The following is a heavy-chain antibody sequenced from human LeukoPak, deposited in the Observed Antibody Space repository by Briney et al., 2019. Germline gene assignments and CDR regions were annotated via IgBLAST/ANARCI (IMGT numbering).Heavy chain of an antibody. CDR2: ISGGSDSI. D-gene: IGHD1-26*01. Sequence: GGSLRLSCAASGFTFSDHPMNWVRQAPGEGLEWVSYISGGSDSIYYADSVKGRFTISRDNAKNSLYLQMTSLRDEDTAVYFCARDRPPVGAIDYWGQGTLVTVSS. J-gene: IGHJ4*02. CDR3: ARDRPPVGAIDY. V-gene: IGHV3-48*02. CDR1: GFTFSDHP.